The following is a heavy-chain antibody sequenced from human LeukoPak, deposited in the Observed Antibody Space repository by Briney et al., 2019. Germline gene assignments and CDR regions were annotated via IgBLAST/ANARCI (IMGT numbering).Heavy chain of an antibody. CDR2: ISFDGSDA. V-gene: IGHV3-30-3*01. CDR3: ARVRCSSTSCSPIDY. CDR1: GFSFSSYA. J-gene: IGHJ4*02. D-gene: IGHD2-2*01. Sequence: TGRSLRLSCAASGFSFSSYAMHWVRQAPGKGLEWVAVISFDGSDAYYEDSVRGRFTISRDNSKNTLYLQMNSLRAEDTAVYYCARVRCSSTSCSPIDYWGQGTLVTVSS.